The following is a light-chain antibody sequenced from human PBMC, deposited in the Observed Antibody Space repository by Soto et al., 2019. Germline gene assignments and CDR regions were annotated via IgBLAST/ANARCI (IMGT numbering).Light chain of an antibody. Sequence: DIQMTQSPSSLSASVGDRVTITCRASQDIRNDLGWYQQKPGKDPKRLIFSASTLDSGVPSRFSGGGFGTEFTLTISSLQPEDFATYYCLHHYNYPLTLGGGTKVEI. J-gene: IGKJ4*01. V-gene: IGKV1-17*01. CDR1: QDIRND. CDR3: LHHYNYPLT. CDR2: SAS.